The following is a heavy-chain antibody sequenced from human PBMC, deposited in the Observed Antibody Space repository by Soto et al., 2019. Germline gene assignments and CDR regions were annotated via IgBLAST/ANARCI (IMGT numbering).Heavy chain of an antibody. CDR1: GFTFSSYS. CDR2: FSTSGDGGTT. V-gene: IGHV3-23*01. Sequence: PGGSLRLSCAASGFTFSSYSMSWVRQAPGKGLEWVSGFSTSGDGGTTYYADSVKGRFTISRDNSKNTLFLQMNSLRAEDTAIYYCAKKVPSGSGNQYFDYWGQGNLVTVSS. J-gene: IGHJ4*02. D-gene: IGHD3-10*01. CDR3: AKKVPSGSGNQYFDY.